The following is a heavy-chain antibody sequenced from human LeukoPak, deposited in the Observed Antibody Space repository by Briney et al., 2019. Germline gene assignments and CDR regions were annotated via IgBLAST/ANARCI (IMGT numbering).Heavy chain of an antibody. V-gene: IGHV3-13*01. CDR3: ARVLRYFDWLYGMDV. D-gene: IGHD3-9*01. CDR2: IGTAGDT. CDR1: GFAFSSYD. Sequence: GGSLRLSCAASGFAFSSYDMHWVRQATGKGLEWVSAIGTAGDTYYPGSVKGRFTISRENAKNSLYLQMNSLRAGDTAVYYCARVLRYFDWLYGMDVWGQGTTVTVSS. J-gene: IGHJ6*02.